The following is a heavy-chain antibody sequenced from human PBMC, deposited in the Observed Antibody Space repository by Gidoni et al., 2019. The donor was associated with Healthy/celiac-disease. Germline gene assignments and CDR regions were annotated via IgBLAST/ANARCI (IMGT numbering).Heavy chain of an antibody. CDR3: ARAHPDCSGGSCTNWFDP. V-gene: IGHV1-8*01. CDR1: GSTFTSYD. Sequence: QVQLVQSGAEVKKPGASVKVSCKASGSTFTSYDINWVRQATGQGLEWMGWMNPNSGNTGYAQKCQGRVTMTRNTSISTAYMELSSLRSEDTAVYYCARAHPDCSGGSCTNWFDPWGQGTLVTVSS. D-gene: IGHD2-15*01. J-gene: IGHJ5*02. CDR2: MNPNSGNT.